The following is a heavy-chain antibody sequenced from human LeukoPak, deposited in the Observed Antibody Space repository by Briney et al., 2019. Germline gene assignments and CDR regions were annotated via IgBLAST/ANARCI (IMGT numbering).Heavy chain of an antibody. CDR2: ISWNSGSI. J-gene: IGHJ4*02. V-gene: IGHV3-9*01. CDR3: AKDRGGASFYYFDY. Sequence: GGSLRLSCAASGFTFDDYAMHWVRQAPGKGLEWASGISWNSGSIGYADSVKGRFTISRDNAKNSLYLQMNSLRAEDTALYYCAKDRGGASFYYFDYWGQGTLVTVSS. D-gene: IGHD3-16*01. CDR1: GFTFDDYA.